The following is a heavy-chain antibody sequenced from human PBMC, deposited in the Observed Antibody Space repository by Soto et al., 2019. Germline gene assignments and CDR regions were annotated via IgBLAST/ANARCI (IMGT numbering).Heavy chain of an antibody. CDR3: ARDPPFNYYDSSGYRVIYFDY. J-gene: IGHJ4*02. CDR1: GFTFSDYY. D-gene: IGHD3-22*01. Sequence: LRLSCAASGFTFSDYYMSWIRQAPGKGLEWVSYISSSGSTIYYADSVKGRFTISRDNAKNSLYLQMNSLRAEDTAVYYCARDPPFNYYDSSGYRVIYFDYWGQGTLVTVSS. CDR2: ISSSGSTI. V-gene: IGHV3-11*01.